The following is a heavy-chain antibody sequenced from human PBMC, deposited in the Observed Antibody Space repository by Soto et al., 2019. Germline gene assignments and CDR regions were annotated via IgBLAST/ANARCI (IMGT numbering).Heavy chain of an antibody. V-gene: IGHV3-23*01. Sequence: EVQVLESGGGLVQPGGSLRLSCAGSGFTFINYAMNWVRQAPGKGLEWVSSISGGGDAAFFPDSVRGRFTISRDNSKNTVTLQMNSLGVDATAVYYCARKILGSTTRPNDWYFDLWGRGTLVTVSS. J-gene: IGHJ2*01. CDR3: ARKILGSTTRPNDWYFDL. CDR2: ISGGGDAA. CDR1: GFTFINYA. D-gene: IGHD7-27*01.